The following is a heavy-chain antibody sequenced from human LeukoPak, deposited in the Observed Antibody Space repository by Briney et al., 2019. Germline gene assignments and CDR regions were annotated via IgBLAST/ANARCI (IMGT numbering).Heavy chain of an antibody. J-gene: IGHJ4*02. V-gene: IGHV1-69*05. CDR3: ATPSLRYSGSYLYDY. CDR2: IIPIFGTA. CDR1: GGTFSSYA. D-gene: IGHD1-26*01. Sequence: GSSVKVSCKASGGTFSSYAISWVRQAPGQGLEWMGGIIPIFGTANYAQKFQGRVTITTDGSTSTAYMELNSLRSEDTAVYYCATPSLRYSGSYLYDYWGQGTLVTVSS.